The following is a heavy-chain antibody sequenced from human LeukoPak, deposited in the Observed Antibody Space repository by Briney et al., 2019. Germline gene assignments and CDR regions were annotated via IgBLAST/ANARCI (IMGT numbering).Heavy chain of an antibody. CDR3: AKDLGLSIAAAGVIPSGSFYFDY. Sequence: GGSLRLSCAASGFTFSSYAMSWVRQAPGKGLEWVSAISGSGGSTYYADSVKGRFTISRDNSKNTLYLQMNSLRAEDTAVYYCAKDLGLSIAAAGVIPSGSFYFDYWGQGTLVTVSS. J-gene: IGHJ4*02. CDR1: GFTFSSYA. CDR2: ISGSGGST. D-gene: IGHD6-13*01. V-gene: IGHV3-23*01.